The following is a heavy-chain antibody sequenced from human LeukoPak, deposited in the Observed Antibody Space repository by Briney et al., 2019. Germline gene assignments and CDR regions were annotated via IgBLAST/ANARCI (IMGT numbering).Heavy chain of an antibody. CDR2: ITSSSSTI. J-gene: IGHJ3*02. V-gene: IGHV3-48*02. Sequence: QPGGSLRLSCAASGFTFSTYSMNWVRQAPGKGLEWVSYITSSSSTIYYADSVRGRFTISRDNAKNSLYLQMNSLRDEDTAVYYCARVDWMIGAFDIWGQGTMVTVSS. D-gene: IGHD3-22*01. CDR3: ARVDWMIGAFDI. CDR1: GFTFSTYS.